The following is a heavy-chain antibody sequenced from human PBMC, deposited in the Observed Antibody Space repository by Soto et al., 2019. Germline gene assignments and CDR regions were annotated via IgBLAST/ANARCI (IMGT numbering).Heavy chain of an antibody. CDR2: VYWDDDN. Sequence: QITLKESGPTLVEPTQTLTLTCTFSGFSLTTYGVGVGWVRQPPGKALEWLAFVYWDDDNRYSPSLKSRLTSSKDTSKNQVVLTMTNMDPVDTATYYCALRSRNSGNWYGGCFDPWGQGILVTVSS. J-gene: IGHJ5*02. CDR1: GFSLTTYGVG. V-gene: IGHV2-5*02. D-gene: IGHD3-10*01. CDR3: ALRSRNSGNWYGGCFDP.